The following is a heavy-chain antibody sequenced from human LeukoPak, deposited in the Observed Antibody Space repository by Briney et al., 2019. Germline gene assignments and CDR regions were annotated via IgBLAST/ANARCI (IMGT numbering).Heavy chain of an antibody. V-gene: IGHV3-74*01. CDR2: LIGDVGIT. J-gene: IGHJ6*04. D-gene: IGHD5-18*01. CDR1: RFTFSSSR. Sequence: PGGSLRLSCAASRFTFSSSRLRCVRDAPGRGLGCVSHLIGDVGITNYADSVKGRFTISRDNATNTLYLQMNSMRAEDTAVHYCAIAIPERGYSYGEYYYFGMDVWGKGTTVTVSS. CDR3: AIAIPERGYSYGEYYYFGMDV.